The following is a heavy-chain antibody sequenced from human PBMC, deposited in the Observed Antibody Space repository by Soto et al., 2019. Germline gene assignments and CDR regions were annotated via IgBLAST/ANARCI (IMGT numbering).Heavy chain of an antibody. CDR2: IRGFSPYT. D-gene: IGHD2-15*01. CDR1: GFTFRTYT. Sequence: PGGSLRLSCVASGFTFRTYTMNWVRQAPGKGLEWVSGIRGFSPYTFYAESVKGRFTISRDNAKNSLYLQMNSLGVEDTAVYYCARDRGYDAHDYYYNAMDVWGQRTTVTVSS. V-gene: IGHV3-21*01. J-gene: IGHJ6*02. CDR3: ARDRGYDAHDYYYNAMDV.